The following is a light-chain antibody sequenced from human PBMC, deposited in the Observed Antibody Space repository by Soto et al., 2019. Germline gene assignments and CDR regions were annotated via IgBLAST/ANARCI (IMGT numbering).Light chain of an antibody. CDR2: GAS. Sequence: EIVLTQSPGTLSLSPGERATLSCRASQTISNSYLAWYQQEPGQAPRPLIFGASNRATGIPDSFSGSGSGTDFTLTISRLKPEDFAVFYCQQYGSSPYTFGQGTKLEIK. CDR3: QQYGSSPYT. V-gene: IGKV3-20*01. J-gene: IGKJ2*01. CDR1: QTISNSY.